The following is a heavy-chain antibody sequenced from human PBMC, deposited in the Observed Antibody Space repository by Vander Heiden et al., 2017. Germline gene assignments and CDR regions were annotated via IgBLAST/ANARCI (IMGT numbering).Heavy chain of an antibody. CDR1: GFTCSSYN. CDR2: ISTTSTTI. CDR3: ARAASGYYYDY. Sequence: EVQLVESGGGLVQPGGSLRLSCAASGFTCSSYNMDWVRQAPGKGLEWISYISTTSTTILYADSVKGRFTISRDNAKKSLYLQLNSLRDEDTAVYYCARAASGYYYDYLGQGTVVTVSS. J-gene: IGHJ4*02. D-gene: IGHD5-12*01. V-gene: IGHV3-48*02.